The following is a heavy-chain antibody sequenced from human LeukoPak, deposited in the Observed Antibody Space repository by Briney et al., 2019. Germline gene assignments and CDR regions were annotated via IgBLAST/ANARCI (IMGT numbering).Heavy chain of an antibody. CDR3: ARDIPSGFYTPDY. CDR1: VFTFSDYW. D-gene: IGHD5-12*01. CDR2: IETDGDQK. Sequence: GGSLRLSCVASVFTFSDYWMSCVRQAPGKGLEWVANIETDGDQKNYVDSVKGRFAISRDNARNSLYLQMNSLRDEDTSVYYCARDIPSGFYTPDYWGRGTLVTVSS. J-gene: IGHJ4*02. V-gene: IGHV3-7*01.